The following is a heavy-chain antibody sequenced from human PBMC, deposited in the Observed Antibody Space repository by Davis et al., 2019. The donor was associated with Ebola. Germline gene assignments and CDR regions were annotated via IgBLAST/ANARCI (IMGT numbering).Heavy chain of an antibody. CDR1: GFSFNTSP. CDR2: ISASYNFT. V-gene: IGHV3-23*01. CDR3: AKGRFCGSSDCYAHFDY. Sequence: GGSLRLSCVASGFSFNTSPMSWVRQAPGKGLEWVSGISASYNFTDYADSVKGRFTISRDNFKDALYLQMNSLRAEDTAIYYCAKGRFCGSSDCYAHFDYWGQGALVTVSS. J-gene: IGHJ4*02. D-gene: IGHD2-2*01.